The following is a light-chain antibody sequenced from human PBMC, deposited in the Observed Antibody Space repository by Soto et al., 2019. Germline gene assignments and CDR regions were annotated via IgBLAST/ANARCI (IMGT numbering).Light chain of an antibody. CDR3: ATWDDNLNGGV. J-gene: IGLJ3*02. CDR2: SND. CDR1: TSNIGSSS. V-gene: IGLV1-44*01. Sequence: QSVLTQPPSASGTPGQRVTISCFGSTSNIGSSSVNWYQHLPGTAPKVLIYSNDQRPSGVPDRFSGSKSGTSASLAISGLQSEDEADYYCATWDDNLNGGVFGGGTKLTVL.